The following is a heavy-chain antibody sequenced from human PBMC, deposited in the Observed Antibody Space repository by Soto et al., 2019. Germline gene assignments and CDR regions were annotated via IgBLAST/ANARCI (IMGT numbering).Heavy chain of an antibody. CDR3: ARVWTFHWYFDL. CDR1: GGSISSSSYY. J-gene: IGHJ2*01. V-gene: IGHV4-39*01. Sequence: SETLSLTCTVSGGSISSSSYYWGWIRQPPGKGLEWIGSIYYSGSTYYNPSLKSRVTISVDTSKNQFSLKLSSVTAADTAVYYCARVWTFHWYFDLWGRGTLVTVSS. CDR2: IYYSGST. D-gene: IGHD1-1*01.